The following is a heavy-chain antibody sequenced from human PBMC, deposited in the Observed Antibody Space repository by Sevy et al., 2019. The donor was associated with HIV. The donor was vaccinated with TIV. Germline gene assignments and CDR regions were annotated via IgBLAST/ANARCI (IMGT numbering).Heavy chain of an antibody. CDR3: AKPDRDSSGYYPASDAFDI. Sequence: GGSLRLSCAASGFTFSSYGMHWVRQAPGKGLEWVAVISYDGSNKYDADSVKGRFTISRDNSKNTLYLQMNSLRAEDTAVYYCAKPDRDSSGYYPASDAFDIWGQGTMVTVSS. J-gene: IGHJ3*02. CDR1: GFTFSSYG. D-gene: IGHD3-22*01. V-gene: IGHV3-30*18. CDR2: ISYDGSNK.